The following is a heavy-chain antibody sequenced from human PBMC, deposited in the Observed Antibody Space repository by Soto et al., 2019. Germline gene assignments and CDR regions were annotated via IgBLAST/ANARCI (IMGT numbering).Heavy chain of an antibody. CDR1: GGSISLYY. J-gene: IGHJ4*02. V-gene: IGHV4-59*01. CDR3: AGQRGNYFDN. CDR2: MDYGGTT. Sequence: QVQLQESGPGLVKPSETLSLTCTGSGGSISLYYWSWIRPTPGKGLEWIGYMDYGGTTNYNPSLESRVTLSGDTSKNRHSPKLRSVTAADTAVYYCAGQRGNYFDNCGQGTLVTVSS.